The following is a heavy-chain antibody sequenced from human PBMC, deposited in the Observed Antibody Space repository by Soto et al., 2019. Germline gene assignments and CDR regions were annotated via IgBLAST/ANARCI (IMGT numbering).Heavy chain of an antibody. D-gene: IGHD3-10*01. V-gene: IGHV2-5*02. Sequence: QITLKESGPPLVRPTETLTLTCSFSGFSFSTTGMGVGWVRQPPGEALEWLALLYWADDKRYSPSLKSRLTITADTSKNQVGLIMTSMDVVDTATYDCVHRHHYVSGRLDVEVWRQGFTVTASS. CDR3: VHRHHYVSGRLDVEV. CDR2: LYWADDK. CDR1: GFSFSTTGMG. J-gene: IGHJ6*02.